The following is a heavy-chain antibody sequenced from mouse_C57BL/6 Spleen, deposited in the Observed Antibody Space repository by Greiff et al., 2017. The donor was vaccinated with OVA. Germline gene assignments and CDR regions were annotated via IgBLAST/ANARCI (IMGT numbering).Heavy chain of an antibody. V-gene: IGHV7-3*01. CDR3: ARCMLNGYYDY. CDR2: ISNKANGYTT. CDR1: GFTFTDYY. Sequence: EVLLVESGAGLVQPGGSLSLSCAASGFTFTDYYMSWVRQPPGKGLEWLGFISNKANGYTTDYNVSVKGRFTISRANSQSILNLQMNAIRAEDGAAYYCARCMLNGYYDYWGQGTTLTVSS. J-gene: IGHJ2*01. D-gene: IGHD2-3*01.